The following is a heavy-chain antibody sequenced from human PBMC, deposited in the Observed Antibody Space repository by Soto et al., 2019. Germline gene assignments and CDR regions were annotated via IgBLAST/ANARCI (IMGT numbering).Heavy chain of an antibody. CDR1: GFTFSNYA. D-gene: IGHD2-21*01. J-gene: IGHJ4*02. CDR2: IWFDGSNK. Sequence: GGSLRLSCAPSGFTFSNYAMHWVRQAPGKGLEWVAVIWFDGSNKYEADSVKGRFTISRDNSKKMLYLQMNSLRAEDTAVYYCARHIGVWQGSYVDYWGQGTLVTVSS. CDR3: ARHIGVWQGSYVDY. V-gene: IGHV3-33*01.